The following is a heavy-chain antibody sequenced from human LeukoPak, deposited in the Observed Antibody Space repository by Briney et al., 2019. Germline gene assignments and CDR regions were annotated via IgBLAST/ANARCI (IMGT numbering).Heavy chain of an antibody. J-gene: IGHJ3*02. CDR1: GFTFSCYW. Sequence: GESLRLSCAAAGFTFSCYWMNWVRQAPGKWLEWVANIKQDGSDKYYGDSVKGRFTISRDNAKNSLYLQMNSLRAEDTAVYFCARDLLGPFDIWGQGTMVTVSS. D-gene: IGHD3-16*01. CDR2: IKQDGSDK. CDR3: ARDLLGPFDI. V-gene: IGHV3-7*04.